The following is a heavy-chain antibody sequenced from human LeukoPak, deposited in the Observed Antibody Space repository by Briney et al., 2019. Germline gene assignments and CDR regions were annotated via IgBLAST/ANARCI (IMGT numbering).Heavy chain of an antibody. V-gene: IGHV3-30*02. CDR3: AKDFKPGIVGAWSYYMDV. CDR1: GFTFGSHD. Sequence: GGSLRLSCAASGFTFGSHDMHWVRRAPGKGLEWVAFIRYDGSNKYYADSVKGRFTISRDNSKNTLYLQMNSLRAEDTAVYYCAKDFKPGIVGAWSYYMDVWGKGTTVTISS. J-gene: IGHJ6*03. CDR2: IRYDGSNK. D-gene: IGHD1-26*01.